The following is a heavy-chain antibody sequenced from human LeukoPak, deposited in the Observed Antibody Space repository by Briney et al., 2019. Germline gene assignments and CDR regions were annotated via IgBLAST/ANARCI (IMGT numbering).Heavy chain of an antibody. D-gene: IGHD3-10*01. Sequence: GGSLRLSCAASGFTVSSNYMSWVRQAPGKGLEWVSVIYSGGSTYYADSVKGRFTISRDNSKNTLYLQMNSLRAEDTAVYYCARVQLLWFGEYYGMDVWGQGTTVTVSS. CDR1: GFTVSSNY. CDR2: IYSGGST. J-gene: IGHJ6*02. V-gene: IGHV3-66*01. CDR3: ARVQLLWFGEYYGMDV.